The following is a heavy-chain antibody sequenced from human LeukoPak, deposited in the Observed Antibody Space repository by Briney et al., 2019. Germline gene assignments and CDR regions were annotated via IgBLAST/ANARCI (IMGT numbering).Heavy chain of an antibody. D-gene: IGHD3-10*01. V-gene: IGHV3-11*01. CDR1: GFTFSDHF. Sequence: GGSLRLSCTASGFTFSDHFMGWIRQAPGKGLEWVSYISSAAVSIYYADSVKGRFTISRDNAKNSLYLQMNSLRVEDAAVYYCARSSGGGSGPYSASFVSWGQGTLVTVSS. CDR3: ARSSGGGSGPYSASFVS. CDR2: ISSAAVSI. J-gene: IGHJ5*01.